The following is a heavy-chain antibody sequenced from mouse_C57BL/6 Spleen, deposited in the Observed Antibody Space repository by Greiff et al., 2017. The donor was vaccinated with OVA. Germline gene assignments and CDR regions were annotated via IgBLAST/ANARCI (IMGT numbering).Heavy chain of an antibody. J-gene: IGHJ3*01. D-gene: IGHD1-1*02. CDR2: IYPGDGDT. V-gene: IGHV1-80*01. CDR1: GYAFSSYW. Sequence: VQLQQSGAELVKPGASVKISCKASGYAFSSYWMNWVKQRPGKGLEWIGQIYPGDGDTNYNGKFKGKATLTADKSSSTAYMQLSSVTAEDSAVDFCARWVGGTEFAYWGQGTLVTVSA. CDR3: ARWVGGTEFAY.